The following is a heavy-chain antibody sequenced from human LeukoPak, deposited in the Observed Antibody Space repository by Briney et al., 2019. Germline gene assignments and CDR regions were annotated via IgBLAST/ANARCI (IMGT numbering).Heavy chain of an antibody. CDR2: ISHGGTT. D-gene: IGHD2/OR15-2a*01. CDR1: GGSIDITNY. Sequence: SETLSLTCGVSGGSIDITNYWSWVRQAPGKGLEWIGEISHGGTTNYNPSLRSRVAMSLDRANNQFSLSPTSVTAADTAVYYCTRENRPFCPFAHWGQGVLVTVSS. V-gene: IGHV4-4*02. J-gene: IGHJ4*02. CDR3: TRENRPFCPFAH.